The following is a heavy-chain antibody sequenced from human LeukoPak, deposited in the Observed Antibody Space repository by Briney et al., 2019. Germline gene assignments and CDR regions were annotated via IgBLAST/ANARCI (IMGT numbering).Heavy chain of an antibody. V-gene: IGHV5-51*01. CDR2: IYPGDSDT. CDR1: GYSFTVYW. J-gene: IGHJ6*02. CDR3: ARGVKHYYGLDV. Sequence: PGESLKISCKGSGYSFTVYWIAWVRQMPGKGLEWMGTIYPGDSDTRYSPSFQGQVTISADRSISTAYVQWSSLKDSDTAMYYCARGVKHYYGLDVWGQGTTITVSS. D-gene: IGHD3-16*02.